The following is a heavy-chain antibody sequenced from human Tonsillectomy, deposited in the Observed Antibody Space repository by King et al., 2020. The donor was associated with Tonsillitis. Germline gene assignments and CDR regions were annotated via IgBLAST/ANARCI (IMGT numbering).Heavy chain of an antibody. V-gene: IGHV3-30*18. J-gene: IGHJ4*02. Sequence: QGQLVQSGGGVVQPGRSLRLSCAASGFTFSSYGMHWVRQAPGKGLEWVAVISYDGSNKYYADSVKGRFIISRDNSKNTLYLQMNSLRAEDTAVYYCAKDGSRGFGGGFSIDKWGQGILVTVSS. D-gene: IGHD2-15*01. CDR3: AKDGSRGFGGGFSIDK. CDR2: ISYDGSNK. CDR1: GFTFSSYG.